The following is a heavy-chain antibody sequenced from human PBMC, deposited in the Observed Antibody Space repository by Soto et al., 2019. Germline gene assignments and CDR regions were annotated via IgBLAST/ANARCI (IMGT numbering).Heavy chain of an antibody. J-gene: IGHJ4*02. CDR2: IIPLFGSP. Sequence: GASVKVSCKASGGTFSDYAINWVRQAPGQGLEWMGGIIPLFGSPNYAQKFQGRVTVTADKSTSTAYLEVRSLRTEDTAVYYCARGWETVGTTTPFAYWGQGTLVTV. V-gene: IGHV1-69*06. CDR1: GGTFSDYA. CDR3: ARGWETVGTTTPFAY. D-gene: IGHD1-26*01.